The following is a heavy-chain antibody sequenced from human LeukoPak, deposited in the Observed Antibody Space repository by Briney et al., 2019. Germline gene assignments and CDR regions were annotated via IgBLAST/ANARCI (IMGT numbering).Heavy chain of an antibody. V-gene: IGHV3-15*07. D-gene: IGHD6-13*01. J-gene: IGHJ3*02. Sequence: GGSLRLSCAASDFTLTNAWVNWIRQAPGEGLEWVGRIKSKTDGGTTDYATPVNGRFTISRDDSTNTVHLQTDSLKTEDTAVYFCIIAPGLFAFETWGQGTMVTVSS. CDR2: IKSKTDGGTT. CDR3: IIAPGLFAFET. CDR1: DFTLTNAW.